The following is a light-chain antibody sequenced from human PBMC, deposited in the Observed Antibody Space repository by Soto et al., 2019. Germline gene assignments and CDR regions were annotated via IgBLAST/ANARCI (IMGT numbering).Light chain of an antibody. J-gene: IGKJ1*01. V-gene: IGKV3-20*01. CDR1: QSVAGSY. CDR2: GAS. Sequence: EIVLTQSPGTLSLSPGERATLSCRASQSVAGSYLAWYQQKPGQAPRLLIYGASSRATGIPDRFSGSGSGAHFTLTISRLEPEDFAVYYCQHYGGSPRTFGQGTKVEIK. CDR3: QHYGGSPRT.